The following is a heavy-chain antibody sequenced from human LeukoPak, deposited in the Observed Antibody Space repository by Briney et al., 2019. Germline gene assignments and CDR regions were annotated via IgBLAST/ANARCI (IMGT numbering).Heavy chain of an antibody. J-gene: IGHJ4*02. V-gene: IGHV3-23*01. D-gene: IGHD1-7*01. Sequence: PGGSLRLSCAASGFSLKNYGMNWVRQAPGKGLEWVSLVSTSGDQGYYADSVQGRFTISRDNSWNFLYLQMNSLRAEDTAVYFCVKGGTGTTIRYFDPWGQGTLATVSS. CDR3: VKGGTGTTIRYFDP. CDR2: VSTSGDQG. CDR1: GFSLKNYG.